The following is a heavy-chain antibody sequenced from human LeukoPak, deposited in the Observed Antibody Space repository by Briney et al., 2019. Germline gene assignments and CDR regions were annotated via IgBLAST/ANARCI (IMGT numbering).Heavy chain of an antibody. Sequence: SETLSLTCTVSGGSISISSYYWGWIRQPPGEGLECIVSIYYSGKTYYNPSLKSRVTISVDTSKNQFSQKLSSVTATDTAVYYCARSRIDAFDIWGQGTMVTVSS. V-gene: IGHV4-39*01. CDR1: GGSISISSYY. CDR3: ARSRIDAFDI. CDR2: IYYSGKT. J-gene: IGHJ3*02.